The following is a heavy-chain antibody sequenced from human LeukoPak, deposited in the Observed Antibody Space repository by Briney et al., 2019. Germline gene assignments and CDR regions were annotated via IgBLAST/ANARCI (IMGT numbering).Heavy chain of an antibody. CDR3: ARDFVFDY. J-gene: IGHJ4*02. CDR1: GFTFSSYW. CDR2: IYSGGST. D-gene: IGHD3-3*01. Sequence: PGGSLRLSCAASGFTFSSYWMSWVRQAPGKGLEWVSVIYSGGSTYYADSVKGRFTISRDNSKNTLYIQMNSLRAEDTAVYYCARDFVFDYWGQGTLVTVSS. V-gene: IGHV3-66*02.